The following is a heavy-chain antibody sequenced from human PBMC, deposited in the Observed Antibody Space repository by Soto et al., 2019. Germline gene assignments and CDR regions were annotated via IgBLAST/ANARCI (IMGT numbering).Heavy chain of an antibody. CDR2: ISAYNGNT. D-gene: IGHD6-6*01. Sequence: RASVKVSCKASGYTFTGYGISWVRQAPGQGLEWMGWISAYNGNTNYAQKLQGRVTMTTDTSTSTAYMELRSLRSDDTAVYYCARDTGIAARPPAYNWFDPWGQGTLVTVS. V-gene: IGHV1-18*01. J-gene: IGHJ5*02. CDR3: ARDTGIAARPPAYNWFDP. CDR1: GYTFTGYG.